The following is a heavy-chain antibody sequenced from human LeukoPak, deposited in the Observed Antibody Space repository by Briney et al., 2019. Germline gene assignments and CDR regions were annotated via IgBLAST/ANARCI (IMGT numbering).Heavy chain of an antibody. D-gene: IGHD6-13*01. Sequence: SETLSLTCTVSGGSISSYYWSWIRQPPGKGLEWIGYIYYSGSTNYNPSLKSRVTISVDTSKNQFSLKLSSVTAADTAVYYCARLPGIAGTYYGMDVWGQGITVTVSS. CDR2: IYYSGST. CDR3: ARLPGIAGTYYGMDV. V-gene: IGHV4-59*08. CDR1: GGSISSYY. J-gene: IGHJ6*02.